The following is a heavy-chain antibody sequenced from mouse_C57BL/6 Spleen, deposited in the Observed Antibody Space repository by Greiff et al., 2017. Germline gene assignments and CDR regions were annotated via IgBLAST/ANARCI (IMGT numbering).Heavy chain of an antibody. J-gene: IGHJ4*01. CDR3: ARRTAQATFAMDY. D-gene: IGHD3-2*02. CDR1: GYTFTSYW. CDR2: IDPSDSET. Sequence: QVQLKQPGAELVRPGSSVKLSCKASGYTFTSYWMHWVKQRPIQGLEWIGNIDPSDSETHYNQKFKDKATLTVDTSSSTAYMQLSSLTSEDSAVYYCARRTAQATFAMDYWGQGTSVTVSS. V-gene: IGHV1-52*01.